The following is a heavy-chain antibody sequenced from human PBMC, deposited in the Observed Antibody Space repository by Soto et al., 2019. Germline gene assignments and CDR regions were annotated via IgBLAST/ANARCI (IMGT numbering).Heavy chain of an antibody. CDR2: INPNSCGT. Sequence: QVQLVQSGAEVKKPGASVKVSCKASGYTFTGYYMHWVRQAPGQGLEWMGWINPNSCGTKYAQKFQGWVTMTRDTSISTAYRELSRLRSDDTAVYYCARDSSSWPRVHWFDPWGQGTLVTVSS. V-gene: IGHV1-2*04. D-gene: IGHD6-13*01. J-gene: IGHJ5*02. CDR1: GYTFTGYY. CDR3: ARDSSSWPRVHWFDP.